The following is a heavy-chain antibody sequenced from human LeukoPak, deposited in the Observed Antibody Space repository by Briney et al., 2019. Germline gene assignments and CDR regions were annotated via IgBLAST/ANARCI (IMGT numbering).Heavy chain of an antibody. J-gene: IGHJ3*02. D-gene: IGHD6-13*01. V-gene: IGHV5-51*01. CDR2: IFPGDSDA. Sequence: GESLTISCKGSGYNFSSYWIGWVRQMPGKGLEWMGLIFPGDSDARYSPSFQGQVTISADKSISTAYLQWSSLKASDTAMYYCARRPGKQLVRGGGAFDIWGQGTLVTVSS. CDR3: ARRPGKQLVRGGGAFDI. CDR1: GYNFSSYW.